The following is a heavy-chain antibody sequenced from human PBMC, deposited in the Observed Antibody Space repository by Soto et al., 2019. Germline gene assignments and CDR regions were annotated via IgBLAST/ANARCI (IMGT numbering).Heavy chain of an antibody. V-gene: IGHV4-39*07. CDR3: ASGYDLFGIYYYMDV. D-gene: IGHD5-12*01. CDR2: ISHSGSS. CDR1: GVSINSATNF. Sequence: SETLSLTCTVSGVSINSATNFWNWIRQQPWKGLEWIGDISHSGSSYYNPSLKSRVTISVDTSKNQFSLKLSSVTAADTAVYYCASGYDLFGIYYYMDVWGKGTTVTVSS. J-gene: IGHJ6*03.